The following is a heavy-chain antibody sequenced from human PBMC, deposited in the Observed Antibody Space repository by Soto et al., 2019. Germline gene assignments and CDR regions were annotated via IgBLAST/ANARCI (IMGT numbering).Heavy chain of an antibody. CDR3: ARGLKQLPVIFDY. D-gene: IGHD6-6*01. CDR1: GGSISSGGYY. J-gene: IGHJ4*02. V-gene: IGHV4-31*03. Sequence: QVQLQESGPGLVKPSQTLSLTCTVSGGSISSGGYYWSWIRQHPGKGLEWIGYIYYSGSTYYNPSLKSRVTISVDTSKNRFSLKLSSLTAADTAVYYCARGLKQLPVIFDYLGQGTLVTVSS. CDR2: IYYSGST.